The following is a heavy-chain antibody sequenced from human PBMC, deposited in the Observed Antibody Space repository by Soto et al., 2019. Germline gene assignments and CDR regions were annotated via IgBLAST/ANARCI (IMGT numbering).Heavy chain of an antibody. CDR2: MSAFTGKA. CDR3: ARDQRCYGSGYYYSDS. D-gene: IGHD4-17*01. CDR1: GYTFISYG. J-gene: IGHJ1*01. V-gene: IGHV1-18*04. Sequence: ASVKVSCKASGYTFISYGISWVRQAPGQGLEWVGWMSAFTGKADYAQIFQDRVTMTTDTSTSTAYMELRSLRSDDTAVYYCARDQRCYGSGYYYSDSWGQGTLVTVSS.